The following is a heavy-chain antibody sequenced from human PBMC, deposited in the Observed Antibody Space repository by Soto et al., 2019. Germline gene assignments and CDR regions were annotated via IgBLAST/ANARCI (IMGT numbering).Heavy chain of an antibody. CDR3: ARAAIVATPPWYFDL. CDR2: ISYDGSNK. D-gene: IGHD5-12*01. J-gene: IGHJ2*01. CDR1: GFTFSSYA. Sequence: QMQLVESGGGVVQPGRSLRLSCAASGFTFSSYAMHWVRQAPGKGLEWVAVISYDGSNKYYADSVKGRFTISRDNSKNTLYLQMNSLRAEDTAVYYCARAAIVATPPWYFDLWGRGTLVTVSS. V-gene: IGHV3-30-3*01.